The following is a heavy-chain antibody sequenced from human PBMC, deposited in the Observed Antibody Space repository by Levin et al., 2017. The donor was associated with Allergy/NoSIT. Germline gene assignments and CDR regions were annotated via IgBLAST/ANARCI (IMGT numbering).Heavy chain of an antibody. CDR2: ISGSGSTT. CDR1: GFTFSSYA. Sequence: GESLKISCAASGFTFSSYAMTWVRQAPGKGLEWVSVISGSGSTTFYADSVKGRFTISRDNSENTLYLQMNSLRAEDTAVYYCAKGRGSSAYENCGYWGQGTLVTVSS. CDR3: AKGRGSSAYENCGY. D-gene: IGHD5-12*01. V-gene: IGHV3-23*01. J-gene: IGHJ4*02.